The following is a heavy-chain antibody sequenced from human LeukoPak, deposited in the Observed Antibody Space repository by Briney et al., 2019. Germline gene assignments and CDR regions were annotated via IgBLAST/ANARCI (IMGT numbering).Heavy chain of an antibody. CDR3: ARGLGDCSSTSCYRRHYYYGMDV. Sequence: PSETLSLTCGVSGGAFSGYYWSWIRQAPGKGLEWIGEMIHSGSSNYNPSLRSRVTISVDTSKNQFSLKLSSVTAADTAVYYCARGLGDCSSTSCYRRHYYYGMDVWGQGTTVTVSS. CDR2: MIHSGSS. CDR1: GGAFSGYY. V-gene: IGHV4-34*01. D-gene: IGHD2-2*02. J-gene: IGHJ6*02.